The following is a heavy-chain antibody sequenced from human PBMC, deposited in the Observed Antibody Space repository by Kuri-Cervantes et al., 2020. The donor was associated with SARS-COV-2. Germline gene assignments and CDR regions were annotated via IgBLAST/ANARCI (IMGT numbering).Heavy chain of an antibody. J-gene: IGHJ4*02. CDR2: ISAYNGNT. D-gene: IGHD2-21*01. V-gene: IGHV1-18*01. CDR3: AREVSGDGLDY. CDR1: GYTFTSYG. Sequence: ASVKVSCKASGYTFTSYGISWVRQAPGQGLEGMGWISAYNGNTNYAQKLQGRVTMTTDTSTSTAYRELRSLRSDDTAVYYCAREVSGDGLDYWGQGTLVTGSS.